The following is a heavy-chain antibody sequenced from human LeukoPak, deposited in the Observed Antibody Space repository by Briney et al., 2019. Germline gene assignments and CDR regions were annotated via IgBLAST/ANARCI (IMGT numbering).Heavy chain of an antibody. D-gene: IGHD2-2*02. J-gene: IGHJ3*02. V-gene: IGHV4-30-2*01. CDR2: IYHSGST. CDR3: ARVGWYCSSTSCYTAAFGI. CDR1: GGSISSGGYS. Sequence: SETLSLTCAVSGGSISSGGYSWSWIRQPPGKGLEWIGYIYHSGSTYYNPSLKSRVTISVDRSKNQFSLKLSSVTAADTAVYYCARVGWYCSSTSCYTAAFGIWGQGTMVTVSS.